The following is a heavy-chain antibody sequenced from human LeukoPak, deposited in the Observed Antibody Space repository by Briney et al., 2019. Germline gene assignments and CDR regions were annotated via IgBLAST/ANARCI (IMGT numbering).Heavy chain of an antibody. Sequence: PGGSLRLSCAASGFTFSSYGMHWVRQAPGKGLEWVAVISYDGSNKYYADSVKGRFTISRDNSKNTLYLQMNSLRVEDTAVYYCAKAYSSGWFFDYWGQGTLVTVSS. CDR2: ISYDGSNK. CDR1: GFTFSSYG. D-gene: IGHD6-19*01. V-gene: IGHV3-30*18. CDR3: AKAYSSGWFFDY. J-gene: IGHJ4*02.